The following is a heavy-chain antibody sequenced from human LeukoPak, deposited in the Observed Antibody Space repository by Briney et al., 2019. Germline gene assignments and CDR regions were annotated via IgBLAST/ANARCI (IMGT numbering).Heavy chain of an antibody. D-gene: IGHD3-16*01. CDR3: ASILGGGYFQH. J-gene: IGHJ1*01. CDR1: GFTFSSHW. V-gene: IGHV3-53*01. Sequence: PGGSLRLSCTASGFTFSSHWMTWVRQPPGKGLEWVSVIYSGGSTYYADSVKGRFTISRDNSKNTLYLQMNSLRAEDTAVYYCASILGGGYFQHWGQGTLVTVSS. CDR2: IYSGGST.